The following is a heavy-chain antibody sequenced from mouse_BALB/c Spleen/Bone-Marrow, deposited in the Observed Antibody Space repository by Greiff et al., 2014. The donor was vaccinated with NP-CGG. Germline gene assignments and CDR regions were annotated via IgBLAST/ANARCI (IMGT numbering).Heavy chain of an antibody. CDR2: ISSGSSTI. V-gene: IGHV5-17*02. Sequence: EVKLMESGGGLVQPGGSRKLSCAASGFTFSSFGMHWVRQAPGKGLEWVAYISSGSSTIYYADTVMGRFTISRDNPKNTLFLQMTSLRSEDTAMYYCARSGSSSGYFDYWGQGTTLTVSS. CDR1: GFTFSSFG. J-gene: IGHJ2*01. CDR3: ARSGSSSGYFDY. D-gene: IGHD1-1*01.